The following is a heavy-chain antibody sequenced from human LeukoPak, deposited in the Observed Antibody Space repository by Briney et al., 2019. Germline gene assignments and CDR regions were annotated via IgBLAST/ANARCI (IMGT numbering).Heavy chain of an antibody. D-gene: IGHD5-24*01. Sequence: GGSLGLSCAASGFTFSDYSMNWIRQAPGKGLEWISYIGIDSGNTNYADSVKGRFTISGDKAKNSLYLQMNSLRVEDTAVYYCARDYKYAFDNWGQGTLVTVSS. J-gene: IGHJ4*02. V-gene: IGHV3-11*06. CDR2: IGIDSGNT. CDR3: ARDYKYAFDN. CDR1: GFTFSDYS.